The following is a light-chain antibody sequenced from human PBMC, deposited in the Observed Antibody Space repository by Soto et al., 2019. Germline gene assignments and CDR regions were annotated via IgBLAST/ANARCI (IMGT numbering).Light chain of an antibody. V-gene: IGKV3-15*01. CDR2: GAS. Sequence: EIVMTQSPATLSVSPGERATLSCRASQSVSSNLAWYQQNPGQAPRLLISGASTRATGIPARFSGSGSGTEFTLTISSLQSEDCAVYYCQQYKNWPPTVGQGTKVDSK. CDR1: QSVSSN. J-gene: IGKJ1*01. CDR3: QQYKNWPPT.